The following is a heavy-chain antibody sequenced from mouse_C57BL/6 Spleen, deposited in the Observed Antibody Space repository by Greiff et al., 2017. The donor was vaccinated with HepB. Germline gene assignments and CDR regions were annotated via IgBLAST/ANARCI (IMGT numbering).Heavy chain of an antibody. CDR3: ARIRDYFDY. V-gene: IGHV5-4*03. J-gene: IGHJ2*01. Sequence: EVKVEESGGGLVKPGGSLKLSCAASGFTFSSYAMSWVRQTPEKRLEWVATISDGGSYTYYPDNVKGRFTISRDNAKNNLYLQMSHLKSEDTAMYYCARIRDYFDYWGQGTTLTVSS. CDR2: ISDGGSYT. CDR1: GFTFSSYA.